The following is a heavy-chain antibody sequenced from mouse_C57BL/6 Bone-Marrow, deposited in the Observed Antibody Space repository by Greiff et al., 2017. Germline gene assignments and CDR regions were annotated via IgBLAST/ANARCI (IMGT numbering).Heavy chain of an antibody. Sequence: EVQRVESGAGLVKPGGSLKLSCAASGFTFSSYAMSWVRQTPEKRLEWVAYISSGGDYIYYADTVKGRFTISRDNARNTLYLQMSSLKSEDTAMYYCTRDSPLYDYIDYWGQGTTLTVSS. CDR2: ISSGGDYI. J-gene: IGHJ2*01. D-gene: IGHD2-3*01. CDR3: TRDSPLYDYIDY. V-gene: IGHV5-9-1*02. CDR1: GFTFSSYA.